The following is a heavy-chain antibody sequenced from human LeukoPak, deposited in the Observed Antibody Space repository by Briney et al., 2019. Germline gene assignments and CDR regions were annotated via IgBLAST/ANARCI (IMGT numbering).Heavy chain of an antibody. CDR2: ISAYNGNT. V-gene: IGHV1-18*01. CDR3: ARASGGFGELLRDYYFDY. D-gene: IGHD3-10*01. J-gene: IGHJ4*02. CDR1: GYTFTSYG. Sequence: ASVKVSCKASGYTFTSYGISWVRQAPGQGLEWMGWISAYNGNTNYAQKLQGRVTMTTDTSTSTAYMELSSLRSDDTAVYYCARASGGFGELLRDYYFDYWGQGTLVTVSS.